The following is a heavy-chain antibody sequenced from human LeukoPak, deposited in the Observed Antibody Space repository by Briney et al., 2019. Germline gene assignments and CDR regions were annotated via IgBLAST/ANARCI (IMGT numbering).Heavy chain of an antibody. D-gene: IGHD3-16*01. CDR2: IKKDGSEN. CDR1: GFTFSSYW. V-gene: IGHV3-7*03. CDR3: ARGPMTLGAFVI. Sequence: PGGSLRLSCTASGFTFSSYWMSWVRQAPGKGLEWVANIKKDGSENYYVDSVKGRFTISRDNAKNSLYLQMNSLRAEDMAVYYCARGPMTLGAFVIWGQGTMVTVSS. J-gene: IGHJ3*02.